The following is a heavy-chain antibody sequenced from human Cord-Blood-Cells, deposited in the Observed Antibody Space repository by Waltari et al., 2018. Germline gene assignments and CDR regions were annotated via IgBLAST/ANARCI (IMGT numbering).Heavy chain of an antibody. Sequence: QVQLQELGPGLVKPSETLSLTCTVSGGSISSYYWSRIRQPPGKGLEWIGYIYYSGSTNYNPSLKSRVTISVDTSKNQFSLKLSSVTAADTAVYYCARGYDFWSGYYDYWGQGTLVTVSS. V-gene: IGHV4-59*01. CDR1: GGSISSYY. CDR2: IYYSGST. D-gene: IGHD3-3*01. CDR3: ARGYDFWSGYYDY. J-gene: IGHJ4*02.